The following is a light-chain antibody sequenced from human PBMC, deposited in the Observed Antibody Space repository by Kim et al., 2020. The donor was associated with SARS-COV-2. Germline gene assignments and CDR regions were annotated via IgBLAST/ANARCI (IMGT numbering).Light chain of an antibody. Sequence: QSALTQPPSVSGSLGQSVTIYCTGTSRDIGYYDYVSWYQQPPGSAPKLLIFGVSNRPSGVPDRFSGSKSGSTASLTISSLQADDEADYHCSSYTTIGTSVFGTGTKVTVL. CDR1: SRDIGYYDY. CDR3: SSYTTIGTSV. CDR2: GVS. J-gene: IGLJ1*01. V-gene: IGLV2-18*02.